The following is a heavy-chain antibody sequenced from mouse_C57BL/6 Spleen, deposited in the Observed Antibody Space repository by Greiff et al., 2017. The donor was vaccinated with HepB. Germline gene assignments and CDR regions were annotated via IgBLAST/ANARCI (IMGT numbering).Heavy chain of an antibody. D-gene: IGHD2-5*01. CDR3: ARKTTYYSNYEDYFDY. Sequence: QVQLQQSGAELVKPGASVKISCKASGYAFSSYWMNWVKQRPGKGLEWIGQIYPGDGDTNYNGKFKGKATLTADKSSSTAYMQLSSLTSEDSAVYFCARKTTYYSNYEDYFDYWGQGTTLTVSS. V-gene: IGHV1-80*01. CDR2: IYPGDGDT. J-gene: IGHJ2*01. CDR1: GYAFSSYW.